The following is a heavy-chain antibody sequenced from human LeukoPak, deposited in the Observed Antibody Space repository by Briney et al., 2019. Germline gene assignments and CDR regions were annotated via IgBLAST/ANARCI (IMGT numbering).Heavy chain of an antibody. CDR2: TYYRSKWYN. J-gene: IGHJ4*02. Sequence: SQTLSLTCAISGDIISSNKAAWNWIRQSPSRGLEWLVRTYYRSKWYNDYAVSVKSRITINPDTSKNQFSLQLKSVTPEDTAVYFCARDQIASGGPIDYWGQGSLATVSS. CDR3: ARDQIASGGPIDY. D-gene: IGHD6-13*01. V-gene: IGHV6-1*01. CDR1: GDIISSNKAA.